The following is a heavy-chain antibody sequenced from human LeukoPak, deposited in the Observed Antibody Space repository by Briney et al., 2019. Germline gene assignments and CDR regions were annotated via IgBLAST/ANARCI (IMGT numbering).Heavy chain of an antibody. CDR2: IYYSGST. CDR3: ARARNYYDSSDYYYEGDAFDI. V-gene: IGHV4-59*01. CDR1: GGSISSYY. Sequence: PSQTLSLTCTVSGGSISSYYWSWLRQPPGKGLEWIGYIYYSGSTNHNPSLKSRVTISVDTSKNQFSLKLSSVTAADTAVYYCARARNYYDSSDYYYEGDAFDIWGQGTMVTVSS. D-gene: IGHD3-22*01. J-gene: IGHJ3*02.